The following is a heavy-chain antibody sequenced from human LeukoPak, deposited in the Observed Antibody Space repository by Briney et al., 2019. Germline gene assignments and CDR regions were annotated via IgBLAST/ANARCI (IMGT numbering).Heavy chain of an antibody. Sequence: GGSLRLSCVPSGFTFSSYAMSWVRQAPGKGLEWVSSITDTGSRTYYADSVKGRFTISRDNPKNTVYLQMNSLRAEDTALYYCAKRVPYSSSSVYFDFWGLGTRVTVSS. V-gene: IGHV3-23*01. CDR1: GFTFSSYA. D-gene: IGHD6-6*01. J-gene: IGHJ4*02. CDR3: AKRVPYSSSSVYFDF. CDR2: ITDTGSRT.